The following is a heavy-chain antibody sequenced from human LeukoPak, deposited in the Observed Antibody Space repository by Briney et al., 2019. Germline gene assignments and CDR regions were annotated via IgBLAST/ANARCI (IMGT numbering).Heavy chain of an antibody. CDR1: GFTFSSYG. CDR2: IRYDGSSK. V-gene: IGHV3-30*02. Sequence: GGSLRLSCAASGFTFSSYGMHWVRQAPGKGLEWVAFIRYDGSSKYYADSVKGRFTISRDNSKNTLYLQMNSLRAEDTAVYYCAPGGPGMGFDYWGQGTLVTVSS. CDR3: APGGPGMGFDY. J-gene: IGHJ4*02. D-gene: IGHD6-13*01.